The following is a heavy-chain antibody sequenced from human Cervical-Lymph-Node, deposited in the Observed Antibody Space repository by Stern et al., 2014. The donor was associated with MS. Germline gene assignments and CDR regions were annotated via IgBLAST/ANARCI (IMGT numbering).Heavy chain of an antibody. Sequence: QVQLVESGPGLVKPSETLSLTCTVSGGSVSSGSYYWSWIRQPPGKGLEWIGYIYYSGSTNYNPSLKSRVTISVDTSKNQFSLKLSSVTAADTAVYYCARDHDYGDYAFDYWGQGTLVTVSS. CDR2: IYYSGST. V-gene: IGHV4-61*01. D-gene: IGHD4-17*01. J-gene: IGHJ4*02. CDR1: GGSVSSGSYY. CDR3: ARDHDYGDYAFDY.